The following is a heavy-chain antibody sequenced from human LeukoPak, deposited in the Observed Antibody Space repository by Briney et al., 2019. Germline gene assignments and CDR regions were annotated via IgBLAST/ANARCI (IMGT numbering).Heavy chain of an antibody. CDR3: VGARSSLWSRQVSIWFDP. J-gene: IGHJ5*02. CDR2: IKTKTDIGTT. V-gene: IGHV3-15*01. CDR1: GFTFSNAW. Sequence: GGSLRLSCAASGFTFSNAWLSWVRQAPGKGLEWVGRIKTKTDIGTTDYAAPVKGRFTISRDDSKNTLYLQMNSLRAEDTATYFCVGARSSLWSRQVSIWFDPWGQGTLVTVSS. D-gene: IGHD1-26*01.